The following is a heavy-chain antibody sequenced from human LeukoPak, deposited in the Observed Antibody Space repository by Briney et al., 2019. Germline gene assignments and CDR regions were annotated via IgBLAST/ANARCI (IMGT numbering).Heavy chain of an antibody. D-gene: IGHD5-12*01. CDR2: ISSSSSYI. Sequence: PGGSLRLSCAASGFTFRSYTMNWVRQAPGKGLEWVSSISSSSSYIYYADSMKGRFTISRDNAKNSLYLQMNSLRAEDTAVYYCARDRVVAPYYFDYWGQGTLVTVPS. V-gene: IGHV3-21*01. J-gene: IGHJ4*02. CDR3: ARDRVVAPYYFDY. CDR1: GFTFRSYT.